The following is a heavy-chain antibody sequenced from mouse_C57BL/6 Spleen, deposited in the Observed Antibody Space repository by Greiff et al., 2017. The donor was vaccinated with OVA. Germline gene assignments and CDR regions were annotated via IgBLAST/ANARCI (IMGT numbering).Heavy chain of an antibody. CDR3: ARRGGSSYYFDY. V-gene: IGHV1-55*01. CDR1: GYTFTSYW. D-gene: IGHD1-1*01. CDR2: IYPGSGST. Sequence: VQLQQPGAELVKPGASVKMSCKASGYTFTSYWITWVKQRPGQGLEWIGDIYPGSGSTNYNEKFKSKATLTVDTSSSTAYMQLSSLTSEDSAVYYCARRGGSSYYFDYWGQGTTLTVSS. J-gene: IGHJ2*01.